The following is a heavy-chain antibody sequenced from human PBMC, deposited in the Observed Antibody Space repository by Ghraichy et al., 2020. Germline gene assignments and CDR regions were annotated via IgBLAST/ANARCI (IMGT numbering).Heavy chain of an antibody. D-gene: IGHD3/OR15-3a*01. J-gene: IGHJ5*02. CDR3: AREGGLPP. Sequence: GESLNTSCAASGFTFSSYEMNWVRQAPGKGLEWVSYISTSGSTMYYADSVRGRFTISRDNAKNSLYLQMNSLRAEDTAVYYCAREGGLPPWGQGTLVTVSS. CDR2: ISTSGSTM. V-gene: IGHV3-48*03. CDR1: GFTFSSYE.